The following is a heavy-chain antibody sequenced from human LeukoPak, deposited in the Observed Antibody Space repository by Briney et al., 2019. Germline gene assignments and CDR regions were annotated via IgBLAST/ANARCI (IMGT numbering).Heavy chain of an antibody. J-gene: IGHJ5*02. CDR1: GFTFSSSA. V-gene: IGHV3-64*01. Sequence: GGSLRLSCAASGFTFSSSAMHWVRQAPGKGLEYVSAISSNGGSTYYANSLKGRFTISRDNSKNTLYLQMGSLRAEDMAVYYCARDAGYTSGWPTYNWFDPWGQGTLVTVSS. CDR3: ARDAGYTSGWPTYNWFDP. D-gene: IGHD6-19*01. CDR2: ISSNGGST.